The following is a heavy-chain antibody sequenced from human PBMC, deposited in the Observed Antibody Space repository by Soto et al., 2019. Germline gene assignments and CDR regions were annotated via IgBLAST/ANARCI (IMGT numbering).Heavy chain of an antibody. CDR2: ISGGGDET. D-gene: IGHD2-8*01. Sequence: EGQLLESGGGWVQPGGSLRLSGAASGFTFRNYAMTWVRQAPGNGLEWVSGISGGGDETYNADSVKGRFTISRDNSKNTLYLQMYSLRAEDTAIYYCVKDGEAYNGVWDYCEHWGQGTLITVSS. V-gene: IGHV3-23*01. CDR1: GFTFRNYA. CDR3: VKDGEAYNGVWDYCEH. J-gene: IGHJ4*02.